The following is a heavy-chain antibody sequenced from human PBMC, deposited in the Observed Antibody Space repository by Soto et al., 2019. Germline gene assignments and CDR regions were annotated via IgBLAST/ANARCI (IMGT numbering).Heavy chain of an antibody. J-gene: IGHJ4*01. CDR2: VYYSGST. V-gene: IGHV4-59*01. CDR3: ARKRMIESWIDY. CDR1: GDSISTYY. Sequence: PXATLSLTCDVSGDSISTYYWSWIRQPPGKGLEWIGYVYYSGSTLYNPSLESRVTLSIDMSKKQVSLKLNSVIAADTAVYYCARKRMIESWIDYWGHGTLVTVSS. D-gene: IGHD2-21*01.